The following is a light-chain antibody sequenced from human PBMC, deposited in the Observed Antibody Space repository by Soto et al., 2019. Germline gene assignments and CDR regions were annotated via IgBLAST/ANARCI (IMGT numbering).Light chain of an antibody. J-gene: IGLJ3*02. V-gene: IGLV1-40*01. CDR1: SSNIGAGYD. Sequence: QPVLTQPPSVSGAPGQRVTISCTGNSSNIGAGYDVHWYQQVPGRAPKLLIYANSNRPSGVPDRFSGSKSGSSAPLAITGLQAEDEADYYCQYYDSSLSARVFGGGTKLTVL. CDR2: ANS. CDR3: QYYDSSLSARV.